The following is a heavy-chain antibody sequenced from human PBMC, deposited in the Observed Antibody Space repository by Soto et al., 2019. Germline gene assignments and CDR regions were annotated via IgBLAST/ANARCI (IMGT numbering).Heavy chain of an antibody. CDR3: ASYTGGGWGDYYDSSGYEGAFDI. CDR2: IYYSGST. Sequence: SETLSLTCTVSGGSISSGDYYWSWIRQPPGKGLEWIGYIYYSGSTYYNPSLKSRVTISVDTSKNQFSLKLSSVTAADTAVYYCASYTGGGWGDYYDSSGYEGAFDIWGQGTMVTVSS. V-gene: IGHV4-30-4*01. J-gene: IGHJ3*02. CDR1: GGSISSGDYY. D-gene: IGHD3-22*01.